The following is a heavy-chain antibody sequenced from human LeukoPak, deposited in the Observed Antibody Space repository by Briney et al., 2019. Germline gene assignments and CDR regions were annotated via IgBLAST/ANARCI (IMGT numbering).Heavy chain of an antibody. CDR3: ARGRAMVRGVIGYYFDY. CDR2: MNPNSGNT. D-gene: IGHD3-10*01. V-gene: IGHV1-8*01. J-gene: IGHJ4*02. Sequence: ASVKVSCKASGYTFTSYDINWVRQATGQRLEWMGWMNPNSGNTGYAQKFQRRVTMTRNTSIITAYMELSSLRSEDTAVYYCARGRAMVRGVIGYYFDYWGQGTLVTVSS. CDR1: GYTFTSYD.